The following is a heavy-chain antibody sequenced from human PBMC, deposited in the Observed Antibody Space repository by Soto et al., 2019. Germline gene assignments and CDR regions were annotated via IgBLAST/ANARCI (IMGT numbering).Heavy chain of an antibody. Sequence: ASVKVSCKASGYTFTSCYMHWVRQAPGQGLEWMGIINPSGGSTSYAQKFQGRVTMTRDTSTSTVYMELSSLRSEDTAVYYCARGAGEYYYDSSGYYNFDYWGQGTLVTVSS. CDR1: GYTFTSCY. CDR2: INPSGGST. V-gene: IGHV1-46*01. CDR3: ARGAGEYYYDSSGYYNFDY. D-gene: IGHD3-22*01. J-gene: IGHJ4*02.